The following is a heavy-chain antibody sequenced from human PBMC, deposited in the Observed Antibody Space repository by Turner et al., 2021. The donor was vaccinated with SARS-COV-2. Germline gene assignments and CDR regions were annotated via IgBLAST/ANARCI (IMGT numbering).Heavy chain of an antibody. CDR1: GGSFSGYY. CDR3: ARSGWSLWYFDY. V-gene: IGHV4-34*01. D-gene: IGHD6-19*01. J-gene: IGHJ4*02. Sequence: QVQLQQWGAGLLKPSETLSLTCAVYGGSFSGYYWSWIRQPPGKGREWIGEINHGESTNYNPSLKSRVTISVDTSKNQFSLKLSSVTAADTAVYYCARSGWSLWYFDYWGQGTLVTVSS. CDR2: INHGEST.